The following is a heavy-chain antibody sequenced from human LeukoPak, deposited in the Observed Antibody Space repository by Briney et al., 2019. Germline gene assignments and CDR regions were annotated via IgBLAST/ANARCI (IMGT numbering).Heavy chain of an antibody. J-gene: IGHJ4*02. CDR1: GYSLTKYW. Sequence: GESLKISCKASGYSLTKYWIGWVRQTPGKGLEWMGIIYPPDSDTRYSPSFEGQVTISADKSTNTADLQWSSLKASDSAKYYCARFGVGAVAGHFDYWGQGTLITVSS. V-gene: IGHV5-51*01. CDR3: ARFGVGAVAGHFDY. D-gene: IGHD6-19*01. CDR2: IYPPDSDT.